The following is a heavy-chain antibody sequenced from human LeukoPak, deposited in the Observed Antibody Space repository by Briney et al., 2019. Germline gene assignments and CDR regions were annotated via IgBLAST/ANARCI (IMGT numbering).Heavy chain of an antibody. CDR3: ARDPRYCSSTSCYVSYYYYYYMDV. J-gene: IGHJ6*03. V-gene: IGHV3-48*04. Sequence: GGSLRLSCAASGFTFSSYSMNWVRQAPGKGLEWVSYISSSSSTIYYADSVKGRFTISRDNAKNSLYLQINSLRAEDTAVYNCARDPRYCSSTSCYVSYYYYYYMDVWGKGTTVTVSS. CDR1: GFTFSSYS. D-gene: IGHD2-2*01. CDR2: ISSSSSTI.